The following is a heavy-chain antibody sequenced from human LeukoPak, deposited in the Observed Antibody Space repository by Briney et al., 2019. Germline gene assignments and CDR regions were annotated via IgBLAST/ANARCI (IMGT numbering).Heavy chain of an antibody. CDR1: GGSFSGYY. D-gene: IGHD2-15*01. J-gene: IGHJ4*02. CDR3: ARGGSWGYCSGGSCSYFDY. CDR2: IYYSGST. V-gene: IGHV4-59*01. Sequence: SETLSLTCAVYGGSFSGYYWSWIRQPPGKGLEWIGYIYYSGSTNYNPSLKSRVTISVDTSKNQLSLKLSPVTAADTAVYYCARGGSWGYCSGGSCSYFDYWGQGTLVTVSS.